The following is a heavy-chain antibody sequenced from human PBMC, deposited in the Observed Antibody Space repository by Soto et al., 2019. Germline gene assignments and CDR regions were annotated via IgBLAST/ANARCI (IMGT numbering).Heavy chain of an antibody. CDR1: GFTFDDYA. V-gene: IGHV3-43D*04. CDR3: AKDVIAARGYYYYYGMDV. D-gene: IGHD6-13*01. CDR2: ISWDGGST. Sequence: EVQLVESGGVVVQPGGSLRLSCAASGFTFDDYAMHWVRQAPGKGLEWVSLISWDGGSTYYADSVKGRFTISRDNSKNSLYLQMNSLRAEDTALYYCAKDVIAARGYYYYYGMDVWDQGTTVTVSS. J-gene: IGHJ6*02.